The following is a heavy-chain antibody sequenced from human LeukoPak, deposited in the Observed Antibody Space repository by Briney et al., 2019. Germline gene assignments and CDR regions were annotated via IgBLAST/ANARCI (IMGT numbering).Heavy chain of an antibody. CDR3: ARMTGDAFDI. J-gene: IGHJ3*02. Sequence: SETLSLTCTVSGGSISSSSYYWGWIRQPPGKGLEWIGTIYYSGNTYYNPSLKSRVTISVDTSKNQFSLRLSSVTAADTAVYSCARMTGDAFDIWGQGTVVTVSS. V-gene: IGHV4-39*07. D-gene: IGHD3-9*01. CDR1: GGSISSSSYY. CDR2: IYYSGNT.